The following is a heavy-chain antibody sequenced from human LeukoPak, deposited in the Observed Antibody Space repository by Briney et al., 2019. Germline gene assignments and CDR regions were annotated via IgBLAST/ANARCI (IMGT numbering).Heavy chain of an antibody. J-gene: IGHJ3*02. D-gene: IGHD2-2*01. CDR2: ISGSGGST. CDR3: AKSSRSVPRDDAFDI. V-gene: IGHV3-23*01. CDR1: GFTFSSYA. Sequence: GGSLRLSCAASGFTFSSYAMNWVRQAPGKGLEWVSAISGSGGSTYYADSVKGRFTISRDNSKNTLYLQMNSLRAEDTAVYYRAKSSRSVPRDDAFDIWGQGTMVTVSS.